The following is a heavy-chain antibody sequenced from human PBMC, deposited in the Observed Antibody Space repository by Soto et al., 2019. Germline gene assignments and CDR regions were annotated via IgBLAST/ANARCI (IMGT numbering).Heavy chain of an antibody. CDR3: ARGGNWFGP. CDR1: EFSFSDYC. Sequence: EVQLVESGGGLVQPGGSLRLCCAASEFSFSDYCRAWVRQAPGKGLEWVANLDQGGGDKQYLDSVKGRFTISRDNAKNSLYLQMYSLSAEDTAVYYCARGGNWFGPWGQGTLVTVSS. J-gene: IGHJ5*02. V-gene: IGHV3-7*05. D-gene: IGHD3-10*01. CDR2: LDQGGGDK.